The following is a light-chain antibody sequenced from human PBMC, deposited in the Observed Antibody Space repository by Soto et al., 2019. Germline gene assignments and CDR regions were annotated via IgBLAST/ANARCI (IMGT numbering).Light chain of an antibody. Sequence: AIQLTQSPSSLSASLGDRVTITCRSSQGITSAIAWHRQRPGVAPELLIYDVSTLARWVTSRFSGSASGTDFTLTISALQAEDFTTYYCHQFSTYPLTYGGGTNVDIK. V-gene: IGKV1-13*02. J-gene: IGKJ4*02. CDR1: QGITSA. CDR3: HQFSTYPLT. CDR2: DVS.